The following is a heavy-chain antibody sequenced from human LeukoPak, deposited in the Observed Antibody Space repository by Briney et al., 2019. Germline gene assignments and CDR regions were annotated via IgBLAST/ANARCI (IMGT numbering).Heavy chain of an antibody. Sequence: SETLSLTCTVSGGSISSYYLSWIRQPPGKGLEWIGYMYYSGSTNYNPSLNIRVTISVDTSKTQFSLKLSSVTAADTAVYYCARAGANWGYYFDYWGQGTLVTVSS. V-gene: IGHV4-59*01. J-gene: IGHJ4*02. CDR2: MYYSGST. D-gene: IGHD7-27*01. CDR3: ARAGANWGYYFDY. CDR1: GGSISSYY.